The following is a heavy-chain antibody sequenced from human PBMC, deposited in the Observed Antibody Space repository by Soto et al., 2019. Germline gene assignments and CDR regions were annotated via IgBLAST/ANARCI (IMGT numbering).Heavy chain of an antibody. CDR1: GYTFTNYG. J-gene: IGHJ6*02. Sequence: ASVKVSCKASGYTFTNYGINWVRQAPGQGLEWMGWISAYNGNTNYAQKLQGRVTMTTDTSTSTAYMELRSLRSDDTAVYYCASFGVGTTFAYSSGMDVGGQGTSVTVSS. D-gene: IGHD1-26*01. V-gene: IGHV1-18*01. CDR3: ASFGVGTTFAYSSGMDV. CDR2: ISAYNGNT.